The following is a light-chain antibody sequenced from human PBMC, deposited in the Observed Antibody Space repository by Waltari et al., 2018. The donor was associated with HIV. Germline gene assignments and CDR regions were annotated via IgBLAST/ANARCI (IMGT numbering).Light chain of an antibody. CDR1: SRDVGSYNL. CDR2: EVT. Sequence: QSALTQPASVSGSPGQSITISCTGTSRDVGSYNLVSWYQQHPGKAPKSMLYEVTKLPSGVSNRFSGSKSGNTASLTISGLQAEDEADYYCCSYAGSSTWLFGGGTKLTVL. CDR3: CSYAGSSTWL. V-gene: IGLV2-23*02. J-gene: IGLJ3*02.